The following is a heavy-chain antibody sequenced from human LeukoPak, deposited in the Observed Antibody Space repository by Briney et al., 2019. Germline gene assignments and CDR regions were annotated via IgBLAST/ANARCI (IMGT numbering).Heavy chain of an antibody. D-gene: IGHD3-10*01. J-gene: IGHJ4*02. CDR1: GFTFSSYA. V-gene: IGHV3-23*01. Sequence: PGGSLRLSCAASGFTFSSYAMSWVRQAPGKGLEWVSAISGSGGSTYYADSVKGRFTISRDNSKNTVYLQMNSLRAEDTAVYYCAKSPLVRGVIPLFDYWGQGTLVTVSS. CDR3: AKSPLVRGVIPLFDY. CDR2: ISGSGGST.